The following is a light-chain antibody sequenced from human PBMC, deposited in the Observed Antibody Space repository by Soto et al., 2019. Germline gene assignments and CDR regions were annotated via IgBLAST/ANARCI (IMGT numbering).Light chain of an antibody. CDR2: TAS. CDR1: QGISNY. Sequence: DIQLTQSPSFLSASVVDIVTITFRASQGISNYLAWYQQKAGKAPKLLIHTASTLQNGVPSRFSGSGSGTEFTLTISSLQPDDFATYYCQKYDSFSVKFGQGTKVDIK. CDR3: QKYDSFSVK. V-gene: IGKV1-9*01. J-gene: IGKJ1*01.